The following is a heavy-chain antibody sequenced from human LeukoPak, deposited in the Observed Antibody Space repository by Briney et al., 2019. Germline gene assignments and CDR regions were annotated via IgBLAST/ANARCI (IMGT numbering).Heavy chain of an antibody. CDR2: IYTSGST. J-gene: IGHJ3*02. Sequence: SETLSLTCTVSGGSISSGSYYWSWIRQPAGTGLEWIGRIYTSGSTNYNPSLKSRVTISVDTSKNQFSLKLSSVTAADTAVYYCARGGYNPLDAFDIWGQGTMVTVSS. V-gene: IGHV4-61*02. CDR1: GGSISSGSYY. D-gene: IGHD5-24*01. CDR3: ARGGYNPLDAFDI.